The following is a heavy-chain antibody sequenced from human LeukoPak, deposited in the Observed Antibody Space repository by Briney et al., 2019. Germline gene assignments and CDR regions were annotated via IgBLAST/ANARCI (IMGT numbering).Heavy chain of an antibody. Sequence: GGSLRLSCAASGFTFSSYSMNWVRQAPGKGLEWVSSISSGSSYIHYADSVKGRFTISRDNAKNSLYLQMNSLRAEDTAVYYCARDTDYGDSGLDYWGQGTLVTVSS. CDR3: ARDTDYGDSGLDY. V-gene: IGHV3-21*01. CDR2: ISSGSSYI. D-gene: IGHD4-17*01. CDR1: GFTFSSYS. J-gene: IGHJ4*02.